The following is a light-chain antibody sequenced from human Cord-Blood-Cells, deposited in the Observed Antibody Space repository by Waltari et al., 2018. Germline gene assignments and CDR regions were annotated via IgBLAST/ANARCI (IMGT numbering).Light chain of an antibody. Sequence: QSALTQPASVSGSPGQSITISCTGTSSDVGSYNLVSWYQQHPGKAPKPMIYEGSKRPSGGSNRFAGSKSGNTASLTISGLQAEDEADYYCCSYAGSSTYVFGTGTKVTVL. CDR1: SSDVGSYNL. V-gene: IGLV2-23*01. CDR2: EGS. J-gene: IGLJ1*01. CDR3: CSYAGSSTYV.